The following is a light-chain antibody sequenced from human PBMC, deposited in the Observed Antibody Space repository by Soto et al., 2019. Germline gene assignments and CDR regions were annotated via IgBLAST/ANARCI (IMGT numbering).Light chain of an antibody. J-gene: IGKJ3*01. Sequence: EIVLTQSPGTLSLSPGERATLSCRASQSVSSSYLAWYQQKPVQAPRLLIYGASSRATGIPDRFSGSGSGTDFTLTISRLEPEDFAVYYCQQYGSSQFTFGPGTKVDIE. CDR3: QQYGSSQFT. CDR1: QSVSSSY. V-gene: IGKV3-20*01. CDR2: GAS.